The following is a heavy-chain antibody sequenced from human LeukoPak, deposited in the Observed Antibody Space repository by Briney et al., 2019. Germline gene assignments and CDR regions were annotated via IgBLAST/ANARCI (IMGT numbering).Heavy chain of an antibody. V-gene: IGHV3-30*02. CDR1: GFTFSSYG. CDR2: IRYDGSNK. Sequence: GGSLRLSCAASGFTFSSYGMHWVRQAPGKGLEWVAFIRYDGSNKYYADSVKGRFTISRDNSKITLYLQMNSLRAGDTAVYYCAKDYYCSSTSCGIDYWGQGTLVTVSS. CDR3: AKDYYCSSTSCGIDY. J-gene: IGHJ4*02. D-gene: IGHD2-2*01.